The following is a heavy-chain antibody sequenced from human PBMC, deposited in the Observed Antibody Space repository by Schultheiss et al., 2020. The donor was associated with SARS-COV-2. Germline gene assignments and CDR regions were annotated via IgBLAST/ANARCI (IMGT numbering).Heavy chain of an antibody. CDR2: IYYSGST. J-gene: IGHJ4*02. D-gene: IGHD5-18*01. Sequence: SETLSLTCTVSGGSISSGDYYWSWIRQPPGKGLEWIGYIYYSGSTYYNPSLKSRVTISVDTSKNQFSLKLSSVTAADTAVYYCARIQLWSYYFDYWGQGTXXXXSS. CDR1: GGSISSGDYY. CDR3: ARIQLWSYYFDY. V-gene: IGHV4-30-4*01.